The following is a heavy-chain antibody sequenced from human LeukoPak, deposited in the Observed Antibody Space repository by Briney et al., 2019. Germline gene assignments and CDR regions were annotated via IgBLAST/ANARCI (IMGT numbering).Heavy chain of an antibody. Sequence: ASVKGSCKASGYTFTTSDINWVRQATGQGLEWMGWMNPDSGNTGYVQKFQGRVTMTRDTSISTAYMELSSLTSDDTGVYYCARGTIRSRYFDYWGQGTLVTVSS. CDR1: GYTFTTSD. D-gene: IGHD3-10*01. V-gene: IGHV1-8*01. CDR3: ARGTIRSRYFDY. CDR2: MNPDSGNT. J-gene: IGHJ4*02.